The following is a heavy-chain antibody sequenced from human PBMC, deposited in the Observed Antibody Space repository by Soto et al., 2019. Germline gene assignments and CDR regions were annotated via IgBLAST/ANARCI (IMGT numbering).Heavy chain of an antibody. Sequence: GGSLRLSCAASGFTFSSYWMSWVRQAPGKGLEWVANIKQDGSEKYYVDSVKGRFTISRDNAKNSLYLQMNSLRAEDTAVYYCARDSPYYDYIWGSYRHDAFDIWGQGTMVTVSS. V-gene: IGHV3-7*01. CDR3: ARDSPYYDYIWGSYRHDAFDI. D-gene: IGHD3-16*02. J-gene: IGHJ3*02. CDR2: IKQDGSEK. CDR1: GFTFSSYW.